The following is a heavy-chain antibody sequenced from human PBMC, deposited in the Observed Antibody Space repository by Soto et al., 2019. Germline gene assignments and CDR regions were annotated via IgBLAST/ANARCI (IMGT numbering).Heavy chain of an antibody. CDR3: ARAPPRYSLGYRYYGMDV. V-gene: IGHV3-74*01. D-gene: IGHD2-21*01. Sequence: EVQLVESGGGLVQPGGSLRLSCAAPGFTFGSYWMHWVRQAPGKGLVWVSHISLDGSRTTYADSVKGRFTISRDNAKSTLYLLMNSLRAENTAVYYCARAPPRYSLGYRYYGMDVWGQGTTVTVS. J-gene: IGHJ6*02. CDR1: GFTFGSYW. CDR2: ISLDGSRT.